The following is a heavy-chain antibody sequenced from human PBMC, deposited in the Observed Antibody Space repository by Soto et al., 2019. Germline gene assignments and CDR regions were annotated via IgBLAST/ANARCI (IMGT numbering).Heavy chain of an antibody. CDR2: ISGSGGST. CDR1: GFTFSSYA. D-gene: IGHD2-2*01. V-gene: IGHV3-23*01. Sequence: EVQLLESGGGLVQPGGSLRLSCAASGFTFSSYAMSWVRQAPGKGLEWVSAISGSGGSTYYADSVKGRFTISSDNSKNTLYLQMNSLRAEDTAVYYCAKFRLGYCSSTSCYYYYGMDVWGQGTTVTVSS. CDR3: AKFRLGYCSSTSCYYYYGMDV. J-gene: IGHJ6*02.